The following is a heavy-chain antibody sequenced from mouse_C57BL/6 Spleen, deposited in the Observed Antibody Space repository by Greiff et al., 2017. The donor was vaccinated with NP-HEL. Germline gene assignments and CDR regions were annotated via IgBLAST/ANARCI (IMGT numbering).Heavy chain of an antibody. CDR2: IDPSDSYT. Sequence: QVQLQQPGAELVKPGASVKLSCKASGYTFTSYWMQWVKQRPGQGLEWIGEIDPSDSYTNYNQKFKGKATLTVDTSSSTAYMQLSSLTSEDSAVYYCARWGLRAWFAYWGQGTLVTVSA. D-gene: IGHD3-1*01. CDR3: ARWGLRAWFAY. V-gene: IGHV1-50*01. CDR1: GYTFTSYW. J-gene: IGHJ3*01.